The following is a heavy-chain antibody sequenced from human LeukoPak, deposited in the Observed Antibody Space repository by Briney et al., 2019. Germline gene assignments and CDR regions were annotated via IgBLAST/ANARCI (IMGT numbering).Heavy chain of an antibody. CDR1: GFTFSSYS. D-gene: IGHD2-21*02. J-gene: IGHJ6*02. CDR2: ISSSGSTI. V-gene: IGHV3-48*04. Sequence: GGSLRLSCAASGFTFSSYSMIWVRQAPGKGLEWVSYISSSGSTIYYADSVKGRFTISRDNAKNSLYLQMNSLRAEDTAVYCCARDCGGDCYVYYYYYGMDVWGQGTTVTVSS. CDR3: ARDCGGDCYVYYYYYGMDV.